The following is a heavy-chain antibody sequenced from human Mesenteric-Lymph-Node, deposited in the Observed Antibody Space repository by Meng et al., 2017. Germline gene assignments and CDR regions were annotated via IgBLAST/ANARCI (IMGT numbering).Heavy chain of an antibody. V-gene: IGHV3-11*04. CDR2: ISSSGSTI. Sequence: GESLKISCAASGFTFSDYYMSWIRQAPGKGLEWVSYISSSGSTIYYADSVKGRFTISRDNAKNSLYLQMNSLRAEDTAVYYCARDKRVRYSSGWTQRDYWGQGTLVTVSS. CDR3: ARDKRVRYSSGWTQRDY. CDR1: GFTFSDYY. D-gene: IGHD6-19*01. J-gene: IGHJ4*02.